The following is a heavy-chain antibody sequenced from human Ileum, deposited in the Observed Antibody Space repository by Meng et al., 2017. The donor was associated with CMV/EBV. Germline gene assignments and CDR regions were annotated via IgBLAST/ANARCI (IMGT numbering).Heavy chain of an antibody. CDR3: AYSSSWAHFDY. V-gene: IGHV3-53*01. Sequence: GGSLRPSCVASGFTVSSNYMSWVRQAPGKGLEWVSIIYSDGTTYYADSVKGRFTISRDKSKNTLDLQMNSLRAEDMAVYYCAYSSSWAHFDYWGQGTLVTVSS. CDR1: GFTVSSNY. D-gene: IGHD6-13*01. J-gene: IGHJ4*02. CDR2: IYSDGTT.